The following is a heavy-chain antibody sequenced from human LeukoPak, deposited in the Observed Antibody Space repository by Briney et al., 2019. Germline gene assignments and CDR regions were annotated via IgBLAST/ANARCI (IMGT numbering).Heavy chain of an antibody. CDR2: ISSSTTTI. Sequence: GGSLRLSCAASGFIFSDYAMNWVRQAQGKGLEWISYISSSTTTIYYADSVRGRFAISRDNAKSSLFLQMNSLGAEDTAVYYCASGYDFSSGSKRGFDNWGQGTRVTVSS. CDR3: ASGYDFSSGSKRGFDN. V-gene: IGHV3-48*01. D-gene: IGHD3-3*01. J-gene: IGHJ4*02. CDR1: GFIFSDYA.